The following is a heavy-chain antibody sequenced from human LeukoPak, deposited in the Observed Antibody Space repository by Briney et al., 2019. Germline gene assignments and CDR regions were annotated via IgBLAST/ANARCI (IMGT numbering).Heavy chain of an antibody. CDR1: GYTFTGYY. CDR2: INPNSGGT. J-gene: IGHJ5*02. CDR3: ARGLGKYCSSTSCYWDRFDP. V-gene: IGHV1-2*02. D-gene: IGHD2-2*01. Sequence: ASVKVSCKASGYTFTGYYMHWVRQAPGQRLEWMGWINPNSGGTNYAQKFQGRVTITRNTSISTAYMELSSLRSEDTAVYYCARGLGKYCSSTSCYWDRFDPWGQGTLVTVSS.